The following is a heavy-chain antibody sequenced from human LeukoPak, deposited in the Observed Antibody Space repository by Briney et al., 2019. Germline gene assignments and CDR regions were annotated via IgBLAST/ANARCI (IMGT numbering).Heavy chain of an antibody. CDR2: ISSSSTYI. CDR1: GFTFSTYS. D-gene: IGHD4-17*01. J-gene: IGHJ4*02. V-gene: IGHV3-21*06. CDR3: GTWTTVASYFDY. Sequence: GGSLRLSCAASGFTFSTYSINWVRQAPGEGLEWVSSISSSSTYIYYADSVKGRFTISRDNAKNSLYLQMNSLRAEDTAVYYCGTWTTVASYFDYWGQGTLVTVSS.